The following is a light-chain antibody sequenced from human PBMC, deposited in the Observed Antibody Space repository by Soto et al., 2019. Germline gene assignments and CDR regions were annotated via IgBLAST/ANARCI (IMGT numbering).Light chain of an antibody. V-gene: IGLV2-14*03. CDR3: CSYTSGSTRV. CDR1: SSDVGGFNF. CDR2: DVS. Sequence: QSALTQPASVSGSPGQSITIFCTGTSSDVGGFNFVSWYQQYPGKAPKLMIYDVSDRPSGVSNRFSGSKSGNTASLTISGLQAEDEADYYCCSYTSGSTRVFGGGTKVTVL. J-gene: IGLJ2*01.